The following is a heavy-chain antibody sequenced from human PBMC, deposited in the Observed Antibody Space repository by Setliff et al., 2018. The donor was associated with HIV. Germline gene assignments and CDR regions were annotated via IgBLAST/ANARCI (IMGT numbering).Heavy chain of an antibody. D-gene: IGHD6-19*01. J-gene: IGHJ4*02. CDR1: GGSISSDY. CDR2: VYISGST. V-gene: IGHV4-4*07. CDR3: ATLHSSGWPYYSDY. Sequence: SETLSLTCTVSGGSISSDYWSWIRQPAGKGLEWIGRVYISGSTNYSPSLRSRVTMSVDTSKNQFSLKLSSVTAADTAVYYCATLHSSGWPYYSDYWGQGILVTVS.